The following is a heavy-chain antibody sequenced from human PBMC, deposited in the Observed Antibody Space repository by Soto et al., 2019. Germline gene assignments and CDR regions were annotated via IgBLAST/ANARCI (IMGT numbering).Heavy chain of an antibody. V-gene: IGHV3-30*18. CDR1: GFTFSNYG. Sequence: GGSLRLSCAASGFTFSNYGMHWVRQAPGKGLEWVAVISYDGSKKYYVDSVKGRFTISRDNSKNTLYLQTNSLRAEDTAVYYCAKSAKRGGTSFSHYDYGMDVWGQGTTVTVSS. J-gene: IGHJ6*02. CDR2: ISYDGSKK. D-gene: IGHD1-7*01. CDR3: AKSAKRGGTSFSHYDYGMDV.